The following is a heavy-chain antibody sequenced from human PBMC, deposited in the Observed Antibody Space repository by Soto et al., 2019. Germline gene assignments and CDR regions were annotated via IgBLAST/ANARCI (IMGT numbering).Heavy chain of an antibody. CDR3: ASGHDFGSGLGVLFDY. Sequence: AGGSLRLSCAASGFTFSHYSMNWVRQAPGQGLEWVSYTTSNSGIIYYADSVKGRFTISRDNAKNSLYLQMNSLRDEDTAVYYCASGHDFGSGLGVLFDYWGQGTPVTVSS. V-gene: IGHV3-48*02. CDR2: TTSNSGII. CDR1: GFTFSHYS. D-gene: IGHD3-3*01. J-gene: IGHJ4*02.